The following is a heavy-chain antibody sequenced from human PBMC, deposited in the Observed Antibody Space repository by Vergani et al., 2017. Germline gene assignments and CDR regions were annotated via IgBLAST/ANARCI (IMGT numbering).Heavy chain of an antibody. CDR3: ARDRWQYQLLWPYYYYGMDV. Sequence: QVQLVQSGSELKKPGASVKVSCKASGYTFTSYAMNWVRQAPGQGLEWMGWINTNTGKPTYAQGFTGRFVFSLDTSVSTEYLQMSSLKAEDTAVYYCARDRWQYQLLWPYYYYGMDVWGQGTTVTVSS. V-gene: IGHV7-4-1*02. J-gene: IGHJ6*02. CDR1: GYTFTSYA. D-gene: IGHD2-2*01. CDR2: INTNTGKP.